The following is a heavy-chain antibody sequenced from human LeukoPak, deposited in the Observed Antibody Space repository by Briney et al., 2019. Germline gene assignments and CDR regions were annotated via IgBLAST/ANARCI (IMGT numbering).Heavy chain of an antibody. J-gene: IGHJ5*02. Sequence: GGSPRLSCAASGFTFSSYGMHWVRQAPGKGLEWVAVISYDGGNKYYADSVKGRFTISRDNSKNTLYLQMNSLRAEDTAVYYCAKDFYGSGIHWFDPWGQGTLVTVSS. D-gene: IGHD3-10*01. CDR1: GFTFSSYG. V-gene: IGHV3-30*18. CDR3: AKDFYGSGIHWFDP. CDR2: ISYDGGNK.